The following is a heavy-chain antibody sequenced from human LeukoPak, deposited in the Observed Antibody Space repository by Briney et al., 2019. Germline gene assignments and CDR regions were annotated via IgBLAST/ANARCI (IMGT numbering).Heavy chain of an antibody. D-gene: IGHD5-18*01. CDR1: GYSISSGYY. Sequence: PSETLSLTCTVSGYSISSGYYWGWIRQPPGKGLEWIGYIYYSGSTNYNPSLKSRVTISVDTSKNQFSLKLSSVTAADTAVYYCARSYSYGYDFDYWGQGTLVTVSS. V-gene: IGHV4-38-2*02. J-gene: IGHJ4*02. CDR2: IYYSGST. CDR3: ARSYSYGYDFDY.